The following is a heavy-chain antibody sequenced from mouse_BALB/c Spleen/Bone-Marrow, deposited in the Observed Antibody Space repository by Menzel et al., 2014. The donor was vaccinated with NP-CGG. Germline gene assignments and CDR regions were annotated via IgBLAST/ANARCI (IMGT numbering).Heavy chain of an antibody. Sequence: EVKVVESGGGLVKPGGSLKLSCAASGFTFSDYYIYWVRQTPEKRLEWVATISDGGTYTYYTDTVKGRFTISRDNAKNNLYLQMNGLKSEDTAMYYCVRDGDYRYACFTYWGQGTLVTVSA. CDR1: GFTFSDYY. CDR2: ISDGGTYT. D-gene: IGHD2-14*01. V-gene: IGHV5-4*02. CDR3: VRDGDYRYACFTY. J-gene: IGHJ3*01.